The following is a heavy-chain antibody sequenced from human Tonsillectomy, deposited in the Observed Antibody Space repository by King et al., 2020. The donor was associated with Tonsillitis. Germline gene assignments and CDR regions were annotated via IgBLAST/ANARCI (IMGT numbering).Heavy chain of an antibody. CDR1: GFTFSSYG. D-gene: IGHD3-16*01. CDR2: ISYDGSNK. CDR3: AILGVPDDY. Sequence: VQLVESGGGVVQPGRSLRLSCAASGFTFSSYGMHWVRQAPGKGLEWVAVISYDGSNKYYAESVKGRFTITRDNSKNTLYLQLNSQRAEDTAVYYCAILGVPDDYWGQGTLVTVSS. V-gene: IGHV3-30*03. J-gene: IGHJ4*02.